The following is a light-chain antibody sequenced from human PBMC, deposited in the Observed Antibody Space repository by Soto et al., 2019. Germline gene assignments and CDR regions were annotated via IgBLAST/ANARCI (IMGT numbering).Light chain of an antibody. Sequence: DIQMTQSPSTLSASVGDSVPITYRASQSISNWLAWYQQKPGNAPNLLFYKASNLESGVPSRFSGSASGTEFTLTISSLQPDDFATYYCQQYNSVSLLTFGGGTKVDIK. CDR2: KAS. CDR1: QSISNW. CDR3: QQYNSVSLLT. J-gene: IGKJ4*01. V-gene: IGKV1-5*03.